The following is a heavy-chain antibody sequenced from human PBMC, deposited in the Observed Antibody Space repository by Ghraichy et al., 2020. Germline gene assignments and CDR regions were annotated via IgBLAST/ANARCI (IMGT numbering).Heavy chain of an antibody. D-gene: IGHD2-15*01. CDR1: GGSISSGGYY. CDR2: IYYSGST. Sequence: SETLSLTCTVSGGSISSGGYYWSWIRQHPGKGLEWIGYIYYSGSTYYNPSLKSRVTISVDTSKNQFSLKLSSVTAADTAVYYCATEGGYCSGGSCYPSYWYFDLWGRGTLVTVSS. CDR3: ATEGGYCSGGSCYPSYWYFDL. J-gene: IGHJ2*01. V-gene: IGHV4-31*03.